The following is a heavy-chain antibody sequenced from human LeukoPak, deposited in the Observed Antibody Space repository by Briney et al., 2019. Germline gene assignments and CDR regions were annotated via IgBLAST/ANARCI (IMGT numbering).Heavy chain of an antibody. J-gene: IGHJ4*02. CDR3: ARARGVVPAAIADY. CDR2: MNPNSGNT. Sequence: ASVKVSCKASGYTFTSYDINWVRQATGQGLEWMGWMNPNSGNTGYAQKFQGRVTITRNTSISTAYMELSSLRSEDTAVYYCARARGVVPAAIADYWGQGTLVTVSS. V-gene: IGHV1-8*03. CDR1: GYTFTSYD. D-gene: IGHD2-2*02.